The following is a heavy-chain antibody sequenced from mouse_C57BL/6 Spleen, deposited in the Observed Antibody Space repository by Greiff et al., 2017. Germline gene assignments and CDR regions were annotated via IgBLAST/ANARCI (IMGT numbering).Heavy chain of an antibody. J-gene: IGHJ4*01. Sequence: ESGPGLVKPSQSLSLTCSVTGYSITSGYYWNWIRQFPGNKLEWMGYISYDGSNNYNPSLKNRNSITRDPSKNQFFLKLNSVTTEDTATYYCARTYGNYGAMDYWGQGTSVTVSS. CDR3: ARTYGNYGAMDY. D-gene: IGHD2-10*02. CDR2: ISYDGSN. V-gene: IGHV3-6*01. CDR1: GYSITSGYY.